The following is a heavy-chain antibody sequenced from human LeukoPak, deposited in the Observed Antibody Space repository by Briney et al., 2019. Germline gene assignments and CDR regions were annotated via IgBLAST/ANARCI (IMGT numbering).Heavy chain of an antibody. Sequence: GGSLRLSCAASGFTFSSYWMSWVRQAPGKGLEGVANIKQDGSEKYYVDSVKGRFTISRDNAKNSLYLQMNSLRAEDTAVYYCAQLSMVRGGDDAFDIWGQGTMVTVSS. J-gene: IGHJ3*02. CDR2: IKQDGSEK. CDR3: AQLSMVRGGDDAFDI. CDR1: GFTFSSYW. V-gene: IGHV3-7*01. D-gene: IGHD3-10*01.